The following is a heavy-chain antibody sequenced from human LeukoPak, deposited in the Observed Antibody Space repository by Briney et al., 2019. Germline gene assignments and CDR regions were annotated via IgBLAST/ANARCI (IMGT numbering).Heavy chain of an antibody. D-gene: IGHD6-19*01. Sequence: SQTLSLTCALSVDSIDSYYWSWIRQPPGKGLEWIGYIYYRGTTSYNPFLKSRVTISVDTSKNQFSLKLTSVTAADTAVYYWERVSIAVSMDYWGQGTLVTVSS. J-gene: IGHJ4*02. CDR3: ERVSIAVSMDY. CDR1: VDSIDSYY. CDR2: IYYRGTT. V-gene: IGHV4-59*08.